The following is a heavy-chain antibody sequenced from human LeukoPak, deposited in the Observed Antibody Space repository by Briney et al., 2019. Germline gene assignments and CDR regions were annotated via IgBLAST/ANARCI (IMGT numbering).Heavy chain of an antibody. V-gene: IGHV4-30-4*01. CDR3: ARSLLSAGSGSYGFDP. J-gene: IGHJ5*02. CDR1: GGSISSGDYY. D-gene: IGHD3-10*01. Sequence: SETLSLTCSVSGGSISSGDYYWSWIRQPPGKGLEWIGHIYYSGSTHHNPSLKSRVTISVDTSKNQFSLKLSSVTATDTAVYYCARSLLSAGSGSYGFDPWGQRDLFSVSS. CDR2: IYYSGST.